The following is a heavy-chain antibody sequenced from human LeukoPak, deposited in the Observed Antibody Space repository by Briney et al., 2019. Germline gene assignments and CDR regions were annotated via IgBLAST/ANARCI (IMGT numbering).Heavy chain of an antibody. CDR2: INYSGST. V-gene: IGHV4-39*01. J-gene: IGHJ4*02. CDR3: ARRDSAYGARLDY. D-gene: IGHD5-12*01. Sequence: KPSETLSLTCTVSGGSISSGSSSWGWVRQPPGKGLEWIGNINYSGSTYYNPSLKSRVTISVDTSKSQFPLKLSSVTAADTAVYYCARRDSAYGARLDYRGQGTLVTVSS. CDR1: GGSISSGSSS.